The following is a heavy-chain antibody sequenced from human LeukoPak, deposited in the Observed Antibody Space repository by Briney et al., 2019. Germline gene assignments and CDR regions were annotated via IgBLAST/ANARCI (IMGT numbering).Heavy chain of an antibody. Sequence: PGGSLRLSCVASGFTFSSYGMHWVRHAPGKGLEWVSFIRYDGSNKYYADSVKGRLTISRDNSKNTLYLQMNSLRAEDTAVYYCANQDSTEYSYYFDFWGQGTLVTVSS. V-gene: IGHV3-30*02. CDR2: IRYDGSNK. D-gene: IGHD2/OR15-2a*01. CDR1: GFTFSSYG. J-gene: IGHJ4*02. CDR3: ANQDSTEYSYYFDF.